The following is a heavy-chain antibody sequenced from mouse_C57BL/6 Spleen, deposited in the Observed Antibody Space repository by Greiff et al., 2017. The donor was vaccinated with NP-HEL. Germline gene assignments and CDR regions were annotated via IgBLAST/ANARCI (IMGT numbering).Heavy chain of an antibody. CDR1: GFTIKDYY. CDR2: IDPEDGET. CDR3: ARSRSPWFAD. Sequence: VHVKQSGAELVKPGASVKLSCTASGFTIKDYYMHWVKQRTEQGLEWIGRIDPEDGETKYAAKFQGKATITADTSSNTAYLQLSSLTSEDTAVYCCARSRSPWFADWGKGALVTVAA. J-gene: IGHJ3*01. V-gene: IGHV14-2*01.